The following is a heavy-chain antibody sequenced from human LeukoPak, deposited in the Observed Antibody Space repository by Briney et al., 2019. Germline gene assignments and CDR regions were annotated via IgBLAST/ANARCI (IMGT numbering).Heavy chain of an antibody. V-gene: IGHV1-46*01. CDR3: ARDGTPEYDHIWGRPQLY. CDR1: GYTSTRYY. J-gene: IGHJ4*02. CDR2: INPSGGST. D-gene: IGHD3-16*01. Sequence: ASVKVSCKASGYTSTRYYLHWVRQAPGQGLEWMGIINPSGGSTRYAQKFQGRVTMTRDTSTSTVYMELKSLRSEDTAIYYCARDGTPEYDHIWGRPQLYWGQGTLVIVSS.